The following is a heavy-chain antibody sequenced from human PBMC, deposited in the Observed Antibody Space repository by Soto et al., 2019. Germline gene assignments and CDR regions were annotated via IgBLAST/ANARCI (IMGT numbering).Heavy chain of an antibody. D-gene: IGHD2-15*01. Sequence: EVQLVESGGGLVKPGGSLRLSCAASGFTFSSYSMNWVRQAPGKGLEWVSSISSSSSYIYYADSVKGRFTISRDNAKNSLYLKRNSRRAEDTAVYYCAREGGGCSGGSCYPYYFDYWGQGTLVTVSS. V-gene: IGHV3-21*01. CDR1: GFTFSSYS. CDR3: AREGGGCSGGSCYPYYFDY. CDR2: ISSSSSYI. J-gene: IGHJ4*02.